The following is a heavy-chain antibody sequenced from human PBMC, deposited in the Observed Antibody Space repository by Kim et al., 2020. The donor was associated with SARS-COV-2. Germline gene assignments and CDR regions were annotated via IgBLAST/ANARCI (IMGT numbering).Heavy chain of an antibody. Sequence: GGSLRLSCAASGFSFNNYGMHWVRQAPGKGLEWVAFISYEGSKKQYPDSLKGRFTVSRDYSKNTLYLQMNSLTAEDTAVYYCAKQREIFELNTYYGMAL. CDR1: GFSFNNYG. CDR3: AKQREIFELNTYYGMAL. V-gene: IGHV3-30*18. J-gene: IGHJ6*01. CDR2: ISYEGSKK. D-gene: IGHD3-9*01.